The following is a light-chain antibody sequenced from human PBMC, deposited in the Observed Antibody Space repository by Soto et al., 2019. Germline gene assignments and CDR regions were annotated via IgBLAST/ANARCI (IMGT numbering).Light chain of an antibody. CDR2: DVS. CDR1: QSVYNY. Sequence: EILLTQSPATLSLSPGERATLSCRASQSVYNYLAWYQQKPGQAPRLLIYDVSNRATGTPARFSGSGSGTDFTLSISSLEPEDFAVYYCQQRSNRPRFTFGPGTKVDIK. CDR3: QQRSNRPRFT. V-gene: IGKV3-11*01. J-gene: IGKJ3*01.